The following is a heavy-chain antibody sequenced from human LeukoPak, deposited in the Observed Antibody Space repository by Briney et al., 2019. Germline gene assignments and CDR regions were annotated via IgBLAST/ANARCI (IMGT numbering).Heavy chain of an antibody. CDR3: TTLNHYYNSDSYYMNY. CDR2: IQSKRHGGTA. CDR1: GFTFSDAW. Sequence: KPGGSLRLSCAGSGFTFSDAWMSWVRQAPGKGLQWVGRIQSKRHGGTADYAAAVKGRFTISRDDSRNTLYVQMNSLETEDTGVYFCTTLNHYYNSDSYYMNYWGQGAPVTVSS. D-gene: IGHD3-10*01. V-gene: IGHV3-15*01. J-gene: IGHJ4*02.